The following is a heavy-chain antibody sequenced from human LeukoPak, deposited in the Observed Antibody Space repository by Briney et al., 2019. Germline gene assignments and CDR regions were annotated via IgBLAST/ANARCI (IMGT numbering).Heavy chain of an antibody. CDR3: SRARKEVATKMGVRTYYYGMDV. D-gene: IGHD5-24*01. V-gene: IGHV3-49*04. CDR2: IRSKAYGETT. CDR1: GFTFGDYA. J-gene: IGHJ6*02. Sequence: GSLRLSCTASGFTFGDYAMSWVRQAPGKGLEWVGFIRSKAYGETTEYAASVKGRFNISRDDSKSIAYVQMNSLKADDTAVYYCSRARKEVATKMGVRTYYYGMDVWGQGTTVTVSS.